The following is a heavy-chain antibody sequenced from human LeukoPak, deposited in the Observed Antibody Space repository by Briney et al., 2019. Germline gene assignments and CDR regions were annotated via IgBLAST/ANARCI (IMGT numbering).Heavy chain of an antibody. V-gene: IGHV4-59*01. CDR1: GGSISSYY. D-gene: IGHD3-10*01. Sequence: ASETLSLTCTVSGGSISSYYWSWIRQPPGKGLEWIGYIYYSGSTNYNPSLKSRVTISVGTSKNQFSLKLSSVTAADTAVYYCVRGGYYGSGNDFRFDPWGQGTLVTVSS. CDR3: VRGGYYGSGNDFRFDP. CDR2: IYYSGST. J-gene: IGHJ5*02.